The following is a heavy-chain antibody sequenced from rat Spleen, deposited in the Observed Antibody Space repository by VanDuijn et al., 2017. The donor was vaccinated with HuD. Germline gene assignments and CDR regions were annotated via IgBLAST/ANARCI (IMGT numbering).Heavy chain of an antibody. Sequence: EVQLVESGGGLVQPGRSIKLSCAASGFTFSDFYMAWVRQAPKKGLEWIASITNTGSRTYYPDSVKGRFTISRDDAKSTLYLQMDSLRSEDTATYYCARRITIAAISAPFAYWGQGVMVTVSS. CDR3: ARRITIAAISAPFAY. CDR2: ITNTGSRT. D-gene: IGHD1-2*01. CDR1: GFTFSDFY. V-gene: IGHV5-22*01. J-gene: IGHJ2*01.